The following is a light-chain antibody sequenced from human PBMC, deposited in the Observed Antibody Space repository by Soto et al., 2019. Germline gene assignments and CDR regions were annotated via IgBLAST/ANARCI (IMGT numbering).Light chain of an antibody. J-gene: IGLJ1*01. CDR3: QSYDSSLSAYV. CDR1: SSNIGAGFD. Sequence: QSVLTQPPSVSGAPGQRVTISCTESSSNIGAGFDVHWYQQLPGTAPKLLVYGNSNRPSGVPDRFSGSKSGTSASLAVTGLQAEDEADYYCQSYDSSLSAYVFGTGTKVTVL. CDR2: GNS. V-gene: IGLV1-40*01.